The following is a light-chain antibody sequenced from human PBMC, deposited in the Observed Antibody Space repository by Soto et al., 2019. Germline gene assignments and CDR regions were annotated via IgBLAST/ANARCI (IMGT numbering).Light chain of an antibody. CDR1: SGSVSTNHY. V-gene: IGLV8-61*01. Sequence: QTVVTQEPSFSVSPGGTVTLTCGLSSGSVSTNHYPSWYQQTPGQAPRTLIYNTNARSSGVPDRFSGSILGRKAVLTITGAQADDESDYYCVLYMGSGINVLFGGGTKLPS. J-gene: IGLJ3*02. CDR2: NTN. CDR3: VLYMGSGINVL.